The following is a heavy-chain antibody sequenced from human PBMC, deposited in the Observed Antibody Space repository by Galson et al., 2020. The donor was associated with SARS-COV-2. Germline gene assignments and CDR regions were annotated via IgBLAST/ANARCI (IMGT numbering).Heavy chain of an antibody. J-gene: IGHJ4*02. CDR2: VTPTGTI. V-gene: IGHV4-34*01. CDR1: GGSFNGYY. Sequence: SETLSLTCAVYGGSFNGYYWGWIRQSPGKGLEWIGEVTPTGTINTNPSLKSRVTISKDTSKNQFSLRLRSVTAADTAMYFCARGAGDVTMLVMIATAASYYFDFWGQGSLVTVSS. D-gene: IGHD2-21*01. CDR3: ARGAGDVTMLVMIATAASYYFDF.